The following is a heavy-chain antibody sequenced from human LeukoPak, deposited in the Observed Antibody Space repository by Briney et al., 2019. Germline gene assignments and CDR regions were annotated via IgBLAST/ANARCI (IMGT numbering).Heavy chain of an antibody. CDR1: GFTFSSYS. V-gene: IGHV3-21*01. D-gene: IGHD2-21*01. Sequence: AGSLRLSCAASGFTFSSYSRNWVRQAPGKGLEWFSSISSSSSYIYYADSVKGRFTISRDNAKNSLYLQMNSLRVEDTAVYYCARDESDGYYYYMDVWGKGTTVTVSS. J-gene: IGHJ6*03. CDR2: ISSSSSYI. CDR3: ARDESDGYYYYMDV.